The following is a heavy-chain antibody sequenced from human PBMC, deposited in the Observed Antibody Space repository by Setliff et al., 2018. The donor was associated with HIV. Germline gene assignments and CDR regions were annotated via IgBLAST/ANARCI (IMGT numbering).Heavy chain of an antibody. CDR3: ARKGQQLPIDY. V-gene: IGHV1-2*02. J-gene: IGHJ4*01. CDR1: GYTFTDYY. Sequence: ASVKVSCKASGYTFTDYYIHWVRQAPGQGLEWMGWINPNSSDTNYAQKFQGRVTMTRDTSISTAYMGLSRLRSDDTAMYFCARKGQQLPIDYWGHGTLVTVSS. CDR2: INPNSSDT. D-gene: IGHD6-13*01.